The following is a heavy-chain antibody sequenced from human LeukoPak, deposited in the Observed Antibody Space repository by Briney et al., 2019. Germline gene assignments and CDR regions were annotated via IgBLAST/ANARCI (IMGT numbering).Heavy chain of an antibody. CDR2: IDSDGSAT. V-gene: IGHV3-NL1*01. CDR1: GFXFSNYW. Sequence: GGSLRLSCAASGFXFSNYWIHWVRQAPGKGLEWVSSIDSDGSATYYADSLKGRFTISKHNSKNTLYLQMNSLTAEDTAVYYCARVRYSSSLDYWGQGTLVTVSS. D-gene: IGHD6-6*01. CDR3: ARVRYSSSLDY. J-gene: IGHJ4*02.